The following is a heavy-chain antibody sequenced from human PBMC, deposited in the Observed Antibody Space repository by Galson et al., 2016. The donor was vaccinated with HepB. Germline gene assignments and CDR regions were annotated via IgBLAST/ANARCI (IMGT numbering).Heavy chain of an antibody. Sequence: CAISGDSVSSNSATWSWIRQSPSRGLEWLGRTYYRSKWYNDYAVSVKSRVTINPDPSTNQFSLHLNPVTPEDTAVYYCARQYSSSSFYYGMDVWGQGTTVTVSS. D-gene: IGHD6-6*01. V-gene: IGHV6-1*01. CDR2: TYYRSKWYN. J-gene: IGHJ6*02. CDR3: ARQYSSSSFYYGMDV. CDR1: GDSVSSNSAT.